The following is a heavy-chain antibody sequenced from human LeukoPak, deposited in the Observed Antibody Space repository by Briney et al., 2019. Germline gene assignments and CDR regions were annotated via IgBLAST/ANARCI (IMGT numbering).Heavy chain of an antibody. CDR1: GGSISSGGYY. V-gene: IGHV4-31*03. CDR3: ARLSIAVAGTRNWFDP. J-gene: IGHJ5*02. Sequence: KASETLSLTCTVSGGSISSGGYYWSWIRQHPGKGLEWIGYIYYSGSTYYNPSLKSRVTISVDTSKNQFSLKLSSVTAADTAVYYCARLSIAVAGTRNWFDPWGQGTLVTVSS. CDR2: IYYSGST. D-gene: IGHD6-19*01.